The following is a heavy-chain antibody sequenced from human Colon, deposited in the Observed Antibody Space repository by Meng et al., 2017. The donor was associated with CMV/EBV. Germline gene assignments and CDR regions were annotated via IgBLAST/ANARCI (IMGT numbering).Heavy chain of an antibody. CDR2: ISFNSIAI. V-gene: IGHV3-48*04. CDR3: ARDQDNWAIDK. CDR1: GFTFRNSQ. Sequence: GESLKISCVGSGFTFRNSQFNWVRQAPGKGVEWISYISFNSIAIYYADSVKGRFTISRDDAKNSLYLQLNRVRADDTAGYYFARDQDNWAIDKWGQGTLVTVSS. J-gene: IGHJ4*02. D-gene: IGHD1-20*01.